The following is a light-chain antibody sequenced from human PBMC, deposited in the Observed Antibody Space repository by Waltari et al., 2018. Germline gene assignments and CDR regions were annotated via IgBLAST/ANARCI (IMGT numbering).Light chain of an antibody. CDR1: SNDVGAYNY. CDR3: SSYTTDSTYV. Sequence: QSALTQPASVSGSPGQSITVSCTGTSNDVGAYNYVSWYQHHPGKVPKLMIYDVTKRPSGISYRFSGSKSGNTASLTISGLQAEDEADYYCSSYTTDSTYVFGTGTKVTVL. V-gene: IGLV2-14*03. J-gene: IGLJ1*01. CDR2: DVT.